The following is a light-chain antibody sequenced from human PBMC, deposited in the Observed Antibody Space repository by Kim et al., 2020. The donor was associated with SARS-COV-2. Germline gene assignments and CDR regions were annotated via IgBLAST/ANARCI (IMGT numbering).Light chain of an antibody. CDR1: SSDVGGYNY. Sequence: QSAPTQARSVSGSPGQSVTISCTGTSSDVGGYNYVSWYQQHPGKAPKLMIYDVSKRPSGVPDRFSGSKSGNTASLTISGLQAEDEADYYCCSYAGSYTHYLFGTGTKVTVL. CDR2: DVS. J-gene: IGLJ1*01. CDR3: CSYAGSYTHYL. V-gene: IGLV2-11*01.